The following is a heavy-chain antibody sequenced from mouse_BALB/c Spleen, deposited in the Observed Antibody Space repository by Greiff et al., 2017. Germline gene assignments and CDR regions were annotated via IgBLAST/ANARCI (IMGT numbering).Heavy chain of an antibody. Sequence: VMLVESGPGLVAPSQSLSITCTVSGFSLTSYGVHWVRQPPGKGLEWLGVIWAGGSTNYNSALMSRLSISKDNSKSQVFLKMNSLQTDDTAMYYCAREWGYYGSSCMDYWGQGTSVTVSS. CDR2: IWAGGST. CDR1: GFSLTSYG. V-gene: IGHV2-9*02. J-gene: IGHJ4*01. CDR3: AREWGYYGSSCMDY. D-gene: IGHD1-1*01.